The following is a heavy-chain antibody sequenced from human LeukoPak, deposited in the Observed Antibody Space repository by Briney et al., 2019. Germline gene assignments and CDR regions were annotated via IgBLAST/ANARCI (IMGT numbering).Heavy chain of an antibody. D-gene: IGHD2-21*01. CDR1: GGSFSGYY. CDR2: VNHSGST. CDR3: ARGHSLVI. Sequence: PSETLSLTCAVYGGSFSGYYWSWICQPPGKGLEWIGEVNHSGSTNYNPSLKSRVTISVDTSKNQFSLKLSSVTAADTAVYYCARGHSLVIWGQGTLVTVSS. J-gene: IGHJ4*02. V-gene: IGHV4-34*01.